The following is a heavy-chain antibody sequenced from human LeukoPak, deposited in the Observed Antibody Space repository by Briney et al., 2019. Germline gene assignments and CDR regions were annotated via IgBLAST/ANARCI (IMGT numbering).Heavy chain of an antibody. CDR3: ARDPGAFPYFFDY. Sequence: GGSLRLSCAASGFTFGSYGMHWVRQTPGKGLECVSAISGDGISPYYADSVRGRFTISRDNSKNTLYLQMNSLRVEDTAVYFCARDPGAFPYFFDYWGQGTLVTVSS. J-gene: IGHJ4*02. CDR2: ISGDGISP. V-gene: IGHV3-23*01. CDR1: GFTFGSYG. D-gene: IGHD4/OR15-4a*01.